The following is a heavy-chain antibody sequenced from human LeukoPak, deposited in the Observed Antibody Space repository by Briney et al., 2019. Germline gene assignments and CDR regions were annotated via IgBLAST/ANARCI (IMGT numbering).Heavy chain of an antibody. CDR1: GFTFSSYS. CDR2: ISSSSTI. V-gene: IGHV3-48*01. J-gene: IGHJ6*02. CDR3: AREEVDDFWSGPTPYYYYGMDV. Sequence: PGGSLRLSCAASGFTFSSYSMNWVRQAPGKGLEWVPYISSSSTIYYADSVKGRFTISRDNAKNSLYLQMNSLRAEDTAVYYCAREEVDDFWSGPTPYYYYGMDVWGQGTTVTVSS. D-gene: IGHD3-3*01.